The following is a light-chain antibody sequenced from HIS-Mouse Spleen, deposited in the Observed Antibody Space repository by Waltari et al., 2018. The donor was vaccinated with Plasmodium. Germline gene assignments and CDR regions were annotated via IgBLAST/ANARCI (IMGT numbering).Light chain of an antibody. Sequence: SYELTQPPSVSVSPGQTARTTCSGDAVPKQYASWYQQKSGQAPALVIYEDSKRPSGIPERFSGSSSGTMATLTISGAQVEDEADYYCYSTDSSGNHRVFGGGTKLTVL. J-gene: IGLJ3*02. V-gene: IGLV3-10*01. CDR1: AVPKQY. CDR3: YSTDSSGNHRV. CDR2: EDS.